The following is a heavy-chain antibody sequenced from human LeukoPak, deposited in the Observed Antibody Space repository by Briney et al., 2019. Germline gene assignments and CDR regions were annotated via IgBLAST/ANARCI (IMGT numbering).Heavy chain of an antibody. CDR1: GFTFSSYG. CDR3: ARDVVVVVPAAIAYYYYGMDV. V-gene: IGHV3-33*01. J-gene: IGHJ6*02. CDR2: IWYDGSNK. Sequence: PGGSLRLSCAASGFTFSSYGMHWVRQAPGKGLEWVAVIWYDGSNKYYADPVKGRFTISRDNSKNTLYLQMNSLRAEDTAVYYCARDVVVVVPAAIAYYYYGMDVWGQGTTVTVSS. D-gene: IGHD2-2*01.